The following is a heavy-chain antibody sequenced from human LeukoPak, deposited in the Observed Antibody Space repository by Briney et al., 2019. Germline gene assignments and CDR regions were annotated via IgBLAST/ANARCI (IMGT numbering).Heavy chain of an antibody. Sequence: ASVKVSCKVSGYTLSGLSMHWVRQAPGEGLEWMGGFRPDHGETIYAQKLQDRVIMTGDTSTDTAYMELRSLRSEDTAVYYCATGGPPDFYDSPSHWGQGTLVTVSS. CDR1: GYTLSGLS. V-gene: IGHV1-24*01. CDR3: ATGGPPDFYDSPSH. CDR2: FRPDHGET. J-gene: IGHJ4*02. D-gene: IGHD3-22*01.